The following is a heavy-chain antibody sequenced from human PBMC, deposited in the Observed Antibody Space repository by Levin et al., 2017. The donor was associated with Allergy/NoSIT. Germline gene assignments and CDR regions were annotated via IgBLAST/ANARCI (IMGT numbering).Heavy chain of an antibody. V-gene: IGHV3-23*01. J-gene: IGHJ4*02. D-gene: IGHD3-9*01. Sequence: GGSLRFSCAASGFTFSSYAMSWVRQAPGKGLEWVSAISGSGGSTYYADSVKGRFTISRDNSKNTLYLQMNSLRAEDTAVYYCAKDGALYDILTGYITPFFDYWGQGTLVTVSS. CDR1: GFTFSSYA. CDR2: ISGSGGST. CDR3: AKDGALYDILTGYITPFFDY.